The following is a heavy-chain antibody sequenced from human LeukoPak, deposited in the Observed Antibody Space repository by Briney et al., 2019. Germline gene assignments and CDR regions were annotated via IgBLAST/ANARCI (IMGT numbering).Heavy chain of an antibody. V-gene: IGHV3-73*01. D-gene: IGHD5-24*01. Sequence: GGSPRLSCAASGFTFSGSAMHWVRQASGKGLEWVGRIRNKANSYATAYAASVKGRFTISRDDSKNTAYLQMNSLKTEDTAVYYCTRSPDGYMKDYWGQGTLVTVSS. J-gene: IGHJ4*02. CDR3: TRSPDGYMKDY. CDR2: IRNKANSYAT. CDR1: GFTFSGSA.